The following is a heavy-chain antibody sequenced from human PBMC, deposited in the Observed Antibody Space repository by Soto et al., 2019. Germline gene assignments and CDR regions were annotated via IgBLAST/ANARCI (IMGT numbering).Heavy chain of an antibody. CDR3: ARESAASFDY. J-gene: IGHJ4*02. Sequence: EVQLLDSGGGLVQPGGSLRLSCAASGFTFSSYAMTWVRQGPGKGLEWVSGISGSGDDTYYADSVKGRFTISRDTPKNTLYLQMNNLRAEDTAVYYCARESAASFDYWGQGTLVTVSS. V-gene: IGHV3-23*01. CDR1: GFTFSSYA. CDR2: ISGSGDDT. D-gene: IGHD2-15*01.